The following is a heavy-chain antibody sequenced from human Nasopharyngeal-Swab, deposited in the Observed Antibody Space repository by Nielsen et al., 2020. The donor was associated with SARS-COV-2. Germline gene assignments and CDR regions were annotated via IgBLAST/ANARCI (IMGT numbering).Heavy chain of an antibody. Sequence: GWSLRLSCKGSGYSFTSYWIGWVRQMPGKGLEWMGIIYPGDSDTRYSPSFQGQVTISADKSISTAYLQWSSLKASDTAMYYCARIGEGVYYYYGMDVWGQGTTVTVSS. D-gene: IGHD3-16*01. CDR3: ARIGEGVYYYYGMDV. V-gene: IGHV5-51*01. CDR1: GYSFTSYW. J-gene: IGHJ6*02. CDR2: IYPGDSDT.